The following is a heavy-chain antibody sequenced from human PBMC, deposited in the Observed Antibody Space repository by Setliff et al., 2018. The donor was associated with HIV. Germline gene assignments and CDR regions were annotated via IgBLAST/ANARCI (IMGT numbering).Heavy chain of an antibody. Sequence: SETLSLTCTVSGGSISSGSYYWSWIRQPAGKGLEWIGHIYTSGGTNYNPSLKSRVTISVDTSKNQFSLKLSSVTAADTAVYYCARGSYYYYYYMDVWGKGTTVTVSS. V-gene: IGHV4-61*09. CDR3: ARGSYYYYYYMDV. CDR2: IYTSGGT. J-gene: IGHJ6*03. CDR1: GGSISSGSYY. D-gene: IGHD1-26*01.